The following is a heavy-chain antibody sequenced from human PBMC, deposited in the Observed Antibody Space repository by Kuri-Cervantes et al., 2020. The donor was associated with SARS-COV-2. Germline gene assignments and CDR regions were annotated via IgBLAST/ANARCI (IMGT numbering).Heavy chain of an antibody. CDR1: GFTFSNAW. J-gene: IGHJ4*02. CDR3: AKSSSWYFDY. CDR2: ISSSGGST. D-gene: IGHD6-13*01. V-gene: IGHV3-23*01. Sequence: GGSLRLSCAASGFTFSNAWMSWVRQAPGKGLEWVSAISSSGGSTYYADSVKGRFTISRDNSKNTLYLQMNSLRAEDTAVYYCAKSSSWYFDYWAREPWSPSP.